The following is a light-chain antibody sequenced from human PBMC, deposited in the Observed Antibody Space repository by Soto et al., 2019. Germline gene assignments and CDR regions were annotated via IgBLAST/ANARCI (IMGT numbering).Light chain of an antibody. Sequence: IVLTQSPGTLSLSPGERAGLSCRASQSVSSSYLAWYQQRPGQAPRLLIYGASSRATGVPDRFSGSGSGTDFTLTISRLEPEDFAVYYCQQYDSSPKTFGQGTKVDI. CDR3: QQYDSSPKT. V-gene: IGKV3-20*01. CDR2: GAS. J-gene: IGKJ1*01. CDR1: QSVSSSY.